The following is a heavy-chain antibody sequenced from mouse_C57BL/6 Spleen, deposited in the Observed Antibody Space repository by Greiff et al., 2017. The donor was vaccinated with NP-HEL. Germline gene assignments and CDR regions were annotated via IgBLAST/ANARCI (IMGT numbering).Heavy chain of an antibody. J-gene: IGHJ4*01. D-gene: IGHD2-5*01. CDR3: ARRGAFYSNYEGDYYAMGY. V-gene: IGHV1-52*01. CDR1: GEKGRREG. Sequence: QVQLQQPGAELVRPGSSVKGEGKAEGEKGRREGRKGGKKRERKVRVRIGNIDPSDSETHYNQKFKDKATLTVDKSSSTAYMQLSRLTSEDSAVYYCARRGAFYSNYEGDYYAMGYWGQGTSVPVSS. CDR2: IDPSDSET.